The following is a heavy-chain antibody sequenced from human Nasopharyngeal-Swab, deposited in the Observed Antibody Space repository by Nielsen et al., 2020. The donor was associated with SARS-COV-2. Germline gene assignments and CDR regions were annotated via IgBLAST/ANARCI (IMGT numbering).Heavy chain of an antibody. CDR3: ARAGRGYYYTYFDY. D-gene: IGHD3-22*01. CDR2: IYHSGST. V-gene: IGHV4-38-2*02. CDR1: GSSISSGYY. J-gene: IGHJ4*02. Sequence: SETLSLTCTVSGSSISSGYYWGWIRQPPGKGLEWIGYIYHSGSTYYNPSLKSRVTISVDRSKNQFSLKLSSVTAADTAVYYCARAGRGYYYTYFDYWGQGTLVTVSS.